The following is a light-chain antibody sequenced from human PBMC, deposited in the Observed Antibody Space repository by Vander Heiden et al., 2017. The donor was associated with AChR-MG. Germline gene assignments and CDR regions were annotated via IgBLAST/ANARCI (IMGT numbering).Light chain of an antibody. CDR3: QTWQSSTVV. CDR1: KLGDKY. V-gene: IGLV3-1*01. Sequence: SYELTQPPSVSVSPGQTATITCSENKLGDKYVYWYQRKPGQSPVLRLYEDDKRPSGIPERFSGSNSGNTATLTISGTQAVDESYYYCQTWQSSTVVFGGGTKLAVL. CDR2: EDD. J-gene: IGLJ2*01.